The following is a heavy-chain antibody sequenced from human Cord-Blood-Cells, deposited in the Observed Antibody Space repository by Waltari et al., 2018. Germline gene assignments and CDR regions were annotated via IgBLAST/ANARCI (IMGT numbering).Heavy chain of an antibody. Sequence: QVQLVESGGGVVQPGRSLRLSCAASGFTFSSYGMHWVRQAPGKGLEWVAVIWYDGSNKYYADSVKGRFTISRDNSKNTLYLQMNSLRAEDTAVYYCARGGDTAMVRAYWYFDLWGRGTLVTVSS. D-gene: IGHD5-18*01. V-gene: IGHV3-33*01. CDR3: ARGGDTAMVRAYWYFDL. J-gene: IGHJ2*01. CDR1: GFTFSSYG. CDR2: IWYDGSNK.